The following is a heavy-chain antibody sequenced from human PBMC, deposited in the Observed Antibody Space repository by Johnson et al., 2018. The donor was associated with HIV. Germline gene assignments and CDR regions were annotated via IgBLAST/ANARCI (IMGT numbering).Heavy chain of an antibody. CDR1: GFTFSSYA. Sequence: VQLVESGGGLVQPGGSLRLSCAASGFTFSSYAMSWVRQAPGKGLEWVSAISGSGGRTYYADSVKGRFTLSRDNDKNTLYLQMNSLRAAETAMYYCARRVGVFRSSHGAFDIWGQGTMVAVSS. CDR3: ARRVGVFRSSHGAFDI. J-gene: IGHJ3*02. D-gene: IGHD3-10*01. V-gene: IGHV3-23*04. CDR2: ISGSGGRT.